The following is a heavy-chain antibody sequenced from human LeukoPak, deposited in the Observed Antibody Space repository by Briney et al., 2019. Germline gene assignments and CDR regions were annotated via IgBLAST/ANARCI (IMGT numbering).Heavy chain of an antibody. CDR1: GGTFSSYA. V-gene: IGHV1-69*05. J-gene: IGHJ4*02. CDR3: ARGPPSFMTTVVTDPRFPFDY. D-gene: IGHD4-23*01. Sequence: ASVKVSCKASGGTFSSYAISWVRQAPGQGLEWMGGIIPIFGTANYAQKLQGRVTMTTDTSTSTAYMELRSLRSDDTAVYYCARGPPSFMTTVVTDPRFPFDYWGQGTLVTVSS. CDR2: IIPIFGTA.